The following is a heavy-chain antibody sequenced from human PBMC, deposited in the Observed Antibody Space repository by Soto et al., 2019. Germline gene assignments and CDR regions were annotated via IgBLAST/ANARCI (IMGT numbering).Heavy chain of an antibody. J-gene: IGHJ3*01. CDR3: AREAAGFDL. V-gene: IGHV3-53*02. CDR1: GFTVSSDH. CDR2: MYYGGTT. D-gene: IGHD6-13*01. Sequence: EMQLVETGGGLIQPGGSLRLSCAASGFTVSSDHMRWVRQAPGKGLEWISVMYYGGTTYYADSVQGRFTISRDSATNTLYLQMTDLRADDTAVYYCAREAAGFDLWGQGTMVTVSS.